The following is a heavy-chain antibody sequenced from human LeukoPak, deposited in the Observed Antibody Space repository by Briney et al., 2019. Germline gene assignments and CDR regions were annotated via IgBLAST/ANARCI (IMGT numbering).Heavy chain of an antibody. CDR2: INPNSGGT. J-gene: IGHJ4*02. CDR3: ARVCSSTSCYGKLDY. V-gene: IGHV1-2*02. CDR1: GYTFTSYY. D-gene: IGHD2-2*01. Sequence: AASVKVSCKASGYTFTSYYMHWVRQAPGQGLEWMGWINPNSGGTNYAQKFQGRVTMTRDTSISTAYMELSRLRSDDTAVYYCARVCSSTSCYGKLDYWGEGTLVTVSS.